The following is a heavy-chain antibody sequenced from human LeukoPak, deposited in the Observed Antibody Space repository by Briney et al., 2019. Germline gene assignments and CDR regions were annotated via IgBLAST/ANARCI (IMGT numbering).Heavy chain of an antibody. CDR1: GGSFSGYY. CDR3: SRGSDTYKSGVD. D-gene: IGHD1-26*01. V-gene: IGHV4-34*01. CDR2: IHPSGST. Sequence: SETLSLTCVVYGGSFSGYYWSWIRQAPGKGLEWIGEIHPSGSTNYNPSLKSRVTISVDTSKNQFSLKLSSVTAADTAVYFCSRGSDTYKSGVDWGQGTLVTVSS. J-gene: IGHJ4*02.